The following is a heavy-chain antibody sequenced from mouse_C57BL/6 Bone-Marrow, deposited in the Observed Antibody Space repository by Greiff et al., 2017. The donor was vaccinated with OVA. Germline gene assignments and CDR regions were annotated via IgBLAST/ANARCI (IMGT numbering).Heavy chain of an antibody. CDR1: GFTFTDYY. J-gene: IGHJ3*01. V-gene: IGHV7-3*01. CDR3: ARYREGAWFAY. CDR2: IRNKANGYTT. Sequence: EVKLVESGGGLVQPGGSLSLSCAASGFTFTDYYMSWVRQPPGKALEWLGFIRNKANGYTTEYSASVKGRFTISRDNSKSILYLQMNALRAEDSATDYCARYREGAWFAYWGQGTLVTVSA.